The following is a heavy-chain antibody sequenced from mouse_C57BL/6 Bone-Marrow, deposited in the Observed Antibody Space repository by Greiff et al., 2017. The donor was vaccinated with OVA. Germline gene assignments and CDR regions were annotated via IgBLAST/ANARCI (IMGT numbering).Heavy chain of an antibody. D-gene: IGHD4-1*01. CDR3: VRHPPSNWPYAMDY. CDR2: IRSKRNNYAT. CDR1: GFSFNTYA. V-gene: IGHV10-1*01. J-gene: IGHJ4*01. Sequence: DVHLVESGGGLVQPKGSLKLSCAASGFSFNTYAMNWVRQAPGKGLEWVARIRSKRNNYATYYADSVKDRFTISRDDSESMLYLQMNNLKTEDTAMYYCVRHPPSNWPYAMDYWGQGTSVTVSS.